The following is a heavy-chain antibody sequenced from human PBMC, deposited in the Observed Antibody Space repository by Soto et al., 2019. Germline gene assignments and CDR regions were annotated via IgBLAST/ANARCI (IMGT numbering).Heavy chain of an antibody. CDR2: ISWNSGSI. J-gene: IGHJ6*02. CDR1: GFAFDDYA. CDR3: AKDNMVGYYYYGMDV. Sequence: EVQLVESGGGLVQPGRSLRLSGAACGFAFDDYAMHWVRQAPGKGLEWVSGISWNSGSIGYADSVKGRFTISRDNAKNSLYLQMNSLRAEDTALYYCAKDNMVGYYYYGMDVWGQGTTVTVSS. V-gene: IGHV3-9*01. D-gene: IGHD3-10*01.